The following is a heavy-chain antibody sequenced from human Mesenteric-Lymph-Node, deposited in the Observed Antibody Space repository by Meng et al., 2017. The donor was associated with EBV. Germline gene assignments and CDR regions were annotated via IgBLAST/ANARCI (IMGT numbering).Heavy chain of an antibody. V-gene: IGHV3-30-3*01. Sequence: QVQLVESGGGVVQPGRSLRLSCAASGFTFSSYAMHWVRQAPGKGLEWVAVISYDGSNKYYADSVKGRFTISRDNSKNTLYLQMNSLRAEDTAVYYCASRLGLWSDFDYWGQGTLVTVSS. CDR2: ISYDGSNK. CDR3: ASRLGLWSDFDY. CDR1: GFTFSSYA. D-gene: IGHD5-18*01. J-gene: IGHJ4*02.